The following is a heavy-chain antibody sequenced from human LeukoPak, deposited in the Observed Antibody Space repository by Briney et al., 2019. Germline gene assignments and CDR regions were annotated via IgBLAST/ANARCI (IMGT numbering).Heavy chain of an antibody. CDR3: AKGVQWLVLDAFDI. CDR2: ISTGGDIT. D-gene: IGHD6-19*01. J-gene: IGHJ3*02. Sequence: GGSLRLSCAASGFTFSTYAMSWVRQAPGRGLEWVSAISTGGDITYYADSVKGRFTISRDNSKNTLYLQMNSLRAEDTAVYYCAKGVQWLVLDAFDIWGQGTMVTVSS. V-gene: IGHV3-23*01. CDR1: GFTFSTYA.